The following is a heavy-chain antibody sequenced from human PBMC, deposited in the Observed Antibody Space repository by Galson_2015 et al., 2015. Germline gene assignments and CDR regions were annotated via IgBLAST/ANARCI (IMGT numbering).Heavy chain of an antibody. D-gene: IGHD3-3*01. CDR1: GFTFSSYS. Sequence: SLRLSCAASGFTFSSYSMNWVRQAPGKGLEWVSSISSSSSYIYYADSVKGRFTISRDNAKNSLYLQMNSLRAEDTAVYYCARGALDFWSGYSQADYYYYMDVWGKGTTVTVSS. V-gene: IGHV3-21*01. CDR2: ISSSSSYI. J-gene: IGHJ6*03. CDR3: ARGALDFWSGYSQADYYYYMDV.